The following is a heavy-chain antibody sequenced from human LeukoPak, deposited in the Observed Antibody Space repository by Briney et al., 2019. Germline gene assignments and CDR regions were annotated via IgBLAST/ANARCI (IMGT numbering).Heavy chain of an antibody. J-gene: IGHJ6*02. V-gene: IGHV1-69*13. CDR1: GGTFSSYA. D-gene: IGHD3-3*01. Sequence: SVKVSCKASGGTFSSYAISWVRQAPGQGLEWMGGIIPIFGTANYAQKFQGRVTITADESTSTAYMELSSLRSEDTAVYYCASRITIFGVDPALYYYGVDVWGQGATVTVSS. CDR3: ASRITIFGVDPALYYYGVDV. CDR2: IIPIFGTA.